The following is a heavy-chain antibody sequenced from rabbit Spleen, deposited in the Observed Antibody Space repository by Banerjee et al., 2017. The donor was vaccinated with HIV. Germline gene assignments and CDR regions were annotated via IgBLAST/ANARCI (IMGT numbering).Heavy chain of an antibody. CDR2: IAGSSSAFT. D-gene: IGHD1-1*01. Sequence: QEQLEESGGGLVQPGASLTLTCTASGFSFSSNYDMYWVRQAPGKGLEWIGCIAGSSSAFTYSATWAQGRFTCSKTSSTTVTLQMTSLTAADTATYFCARSADGISTSHPDWLDLWGPGTLVTVS. J-gene: IGHJ5*01. CDR1: GFSFSSNYD. V-gene: IGHV1S45*01. CDR3: ARSADGISTSHPDWLDL.